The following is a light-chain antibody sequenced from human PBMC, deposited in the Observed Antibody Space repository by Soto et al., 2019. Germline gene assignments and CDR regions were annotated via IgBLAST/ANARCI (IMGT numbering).Light chain of an antibody. Sequence: ILMTQSPATLSVSPGERATLSCRASQSASNNLAWYQQKPGQAPRLLIYDASTRATGIPARFSGSGSGTEFTITNSGLQSEDFAVYYCQQYNYWPPWTFGQGTKVEIK. CDR3: QQYNYWPPWT. J-gene: IGKJ1*01. CDR2: DAS. CDR1: QSASNN. V-gene: IGKV3-15*01.